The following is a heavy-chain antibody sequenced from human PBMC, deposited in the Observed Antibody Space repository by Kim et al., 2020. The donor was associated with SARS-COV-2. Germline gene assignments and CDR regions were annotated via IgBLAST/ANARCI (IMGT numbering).Heavy chain of an antibody. V-gene: IGHV3-9*01. D-gene: IGHD3-22*01. Sequence: GGSLRLSCAASGFTFGHYALHWVRQAPGKGLEWVSGISWNTGTIGYADSVKGRFTISRDNAKNSLYLQMNSLRPEDTALYYCSKDPPDYYESSGYPYYFDYWGQGTLVTVSA. J-gene: IGHJ4*02. CDR3: SKDPPDYYESSGYPYYFDY. CDR2: ISWNTGTI. CDR1: GFTFGHYA.